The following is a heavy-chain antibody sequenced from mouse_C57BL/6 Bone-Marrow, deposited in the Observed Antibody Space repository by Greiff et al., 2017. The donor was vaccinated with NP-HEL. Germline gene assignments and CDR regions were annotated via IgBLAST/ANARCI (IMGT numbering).Heavy chain of an antibody. CDR2: IDPETGGT. CDR3: TYDYEGDFDY. V-gene: IGHV1-15*01. CDR1: GYTFTDYE. D-gene: IGHD2-4*01. Sequence: VQLQQSGAELVRPGASVTLSCKASGYTFTDYEMHWVKQTPVHGLEWIGAIDPETGGTAYNQKFKGKAILTADKSSSTAYMELRSLTSEDSAVYYCTYDYEGDFDYWGQGTTLTVSS. J-gene: IGHJ2*01.